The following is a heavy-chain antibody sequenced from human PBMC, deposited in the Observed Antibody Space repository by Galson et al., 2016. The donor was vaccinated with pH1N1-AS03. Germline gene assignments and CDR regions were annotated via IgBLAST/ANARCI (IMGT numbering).Heavy chain of an antibody. J-gene: IGHJ3*02. V-gene: IGHV3-9*02. Sequence: SLRLSCAASGFTPDASAMHWVRQAPGKGLEWVSGISWTSADIAYVDSVKGRFTISRDNARNSFYLQMKSLRADETALYYCVREMPKTFGRTFDIWGQGTMVTVSS. CDR3: VREMPKTFGRTFDI. D-gene: IGHD3-10*01. CDR2: ISWTSADI. CDR1: GFTPDASA.